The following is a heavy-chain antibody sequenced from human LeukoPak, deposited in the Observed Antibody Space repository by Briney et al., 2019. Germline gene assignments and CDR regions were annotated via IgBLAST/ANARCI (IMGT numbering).Heavy chain of an antibody. J-gene: IGHJ4*02. D-gene: IGHD4-23*01. CDR3: AKARWELNFDY. Sequence: GGSLRLSCAASGFTFDYYAMHWVRQGRGKGLEWVSLINEDGGNKYYADSVRGRFTVSRDNAKNTLYLQMNSLTTEDTALYYCAKARWELNFDYWGKGTLVTVSS. CDR1: GFTFDYYA. CDR2: INEDGGNK. V-gene: IGHV3-43*02.